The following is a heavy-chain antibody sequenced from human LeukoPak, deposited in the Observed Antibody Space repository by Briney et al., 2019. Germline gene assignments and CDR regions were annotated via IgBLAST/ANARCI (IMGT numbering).Heavy chain of an antibody. CDR1: GGSISSSSYY. CDR2: IYYSGST. CDR3: AREYDYVWGSYRSNDY. V-gene: IGHV4-39*07. J-gene: IGHJ4*02. D-gene: IGHD3-16*02. Sequence: SETLSLTCTVSGGSISSSSYYWGWIRQPPGKGLEWIGSIYYSGSTYYNPSLKSRVTISVDTSKNQFSLKLSSVTAADTAVYYCAREYDYVWGSYRSNDYWGQGTLVTVSS.